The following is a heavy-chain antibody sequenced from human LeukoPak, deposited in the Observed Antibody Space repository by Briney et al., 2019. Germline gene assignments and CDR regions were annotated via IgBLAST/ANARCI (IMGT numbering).Heavy chain of an antibody. CDR1: GFTFSSYS. CDR3: ARESLFKDTAMVTFLDY. V-gene: IGHV3-21*01. D-gene: IGHD5-18*01. Sequence: GGSLRLSCAASGFTFSSYSMNWVRQAPGKGLEWVSSISSSSSYIYYADSVKGRFTISRDNAKNSLYLQMNSLRAEDTAVYYCARESLFKDTAMVTFLDYWGQGTLVTVSS. CDR2: ISSSSSYI. J-gene: IGHJ4*02.